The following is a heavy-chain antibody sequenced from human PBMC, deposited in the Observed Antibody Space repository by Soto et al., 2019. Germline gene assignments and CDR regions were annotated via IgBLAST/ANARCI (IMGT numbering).Heavy chain of an antibody. CDR3: AKVSDRAAAGRRSFDY. CDR1: GFTFSSYG. V-gene: IGHV3-23*01. D-gene: IGHD6-13*01. J-gene: IGHJ4*02. CDR2: ISFSGGST. Sequence: GSLRLSCAASGFTFSSYGMHWVRQAPGKGLEWVSAISFSGGSTYYADSVKGRFTISRDNSKNTLYLQMNSLRAEDTAVYYCAKVSDRAAAGRRSFDYWGQGTLVTVSS.